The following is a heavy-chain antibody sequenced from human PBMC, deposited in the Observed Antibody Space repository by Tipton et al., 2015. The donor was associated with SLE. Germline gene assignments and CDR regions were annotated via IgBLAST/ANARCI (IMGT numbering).Heavy chain of an antibody. CDR2: IYISGST. Sequence: TLSLTCTVSGDSISSGNYYWTWIRQPAGKGLEWIGHIYISGSTNYNPSLKSRVSISVDTSENEIFLRLSSVTAADTATYYCTRTTINVDNFDFWGVGTPVTVSS. J-gene: IGHJ4*02. CDR3: TRTTINVDNFDF. V-gene: IGHV4-61*09. D-gene: IGHD4-11*01. CDR1: GDSISSGNYY.